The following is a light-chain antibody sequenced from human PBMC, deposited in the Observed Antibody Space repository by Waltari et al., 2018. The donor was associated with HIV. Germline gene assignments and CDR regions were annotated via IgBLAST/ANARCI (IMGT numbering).Light chain of an antibody. CDR3: QQYYSLPWT. Sequence: DIVMTQSPDSLAVSLGGRATINCKSSQSVLSSSNNKNYLVWYQQKPGQPPNVLIYGASTRESGVPDRFSGGGSGTDFTLTISSLQAEDVAVYYCQQYYSLPWTFGQGTKVEIK. J-gene: IGKJ1*01. CDR2: GAS. CDR1: QSVLSSSNNKNY. V-gene: IGKV4-1*01.